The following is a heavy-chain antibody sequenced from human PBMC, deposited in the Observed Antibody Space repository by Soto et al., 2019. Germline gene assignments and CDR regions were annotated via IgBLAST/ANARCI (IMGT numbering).Heavy chain of an antibody. D-gene: IGHD3-22*01. CDR1: GFTFSKHW. CDR2: IKEAGSET. J-gene: IGHJ4*02. CDR3: ATPEPGNYYDSSGDH. V-gene: IGHV3-7*03. Sequence: EVQLVESGGGLVQPGGSLRLSCAASGFTFSKHWMTWVRQAPGKGREWGANIKEAGSETYDVDSGKGRFTISRDNAKTSLYPQMNSLRAEDTDVYYCATPEPGNYYDSSGDHWGQGSLVTVS.